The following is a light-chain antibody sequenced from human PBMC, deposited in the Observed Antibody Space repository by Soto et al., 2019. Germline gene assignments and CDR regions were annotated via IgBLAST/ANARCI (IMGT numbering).Light chain of an antibody. CDR1: QSISSW. CDR3: RQYNNYPFT. CDR2: KAS. J-gene: IGKJ4*01. Sequence: DIQMTQSPSTLSASVGDRVTITCRASQSISSWLAWYQQKPGKAPKVLIYKASSLERGVPSRFSGSGSGTEFTLTISSLQPDDFATYYCRQYNNYPFTFGGGTKVEIK. V-gene: IGKV1-5*03.